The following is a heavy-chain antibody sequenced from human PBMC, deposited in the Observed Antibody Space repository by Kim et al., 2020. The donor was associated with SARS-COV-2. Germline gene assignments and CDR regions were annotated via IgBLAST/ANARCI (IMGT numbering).Heavy chain of an antibody. D-gene: IGHD6-19*01. Sequence: GGSLRLSCAASGFPFSTYYMSWVRQAPGRGLEWVSTIGGTNGNTYYADSVKGRFTISRDNSKNTLFLQMNTLGADDTAAYFCAAGGGNQFDYWGQGALVTVSS. CDR2: IGGTNGNT. V-gene: IGHV3-23*01. J-gene: IGHJ4*02. CDR1: GFPFSTYY. CDR3: AAGGGNQFDY.